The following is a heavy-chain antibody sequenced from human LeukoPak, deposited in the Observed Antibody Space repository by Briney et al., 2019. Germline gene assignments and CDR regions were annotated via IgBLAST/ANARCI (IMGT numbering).Heavy chain of an antibody. CDR3: AKGAFRDQVQGYYYMDV. D-gene: IGHD3-10*01. CDR1: GFTFSSYW. J-gene: IGHJ6*03. CDR2: IKQDGSEK. Sequence: GGSLRLSCAASGFTFSSYWMSWVRQAPGKGQEWVANIKQDGSEKYYVDSVKDRFIISRDNAKNSLYLQMNSLRAEDTAVYYCAKGAFRDQVQGYYYMDVWGKGTTVTVSS. V-gene: IGHV3-7*01.